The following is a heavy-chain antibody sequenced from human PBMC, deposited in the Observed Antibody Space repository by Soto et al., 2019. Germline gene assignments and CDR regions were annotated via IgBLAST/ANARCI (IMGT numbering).Heavy chain of an antibody. CDR1: GYTFTSYD. J-gene: IGHJ6*02. Sequence: ASVKVSCKASGYTFTSYDINWVRQATGQGLEWMGWMNPNSGSTVYAQKFQGRVTMTRNTSISTAYMELSSLRSEDTAVYYCARDNYYYYGMDVWGQGTTVTVSS. CDR2: MNPNSGST. V-gene: IGHV1-8*01. CDR3: ARDNYYYYGMDV.